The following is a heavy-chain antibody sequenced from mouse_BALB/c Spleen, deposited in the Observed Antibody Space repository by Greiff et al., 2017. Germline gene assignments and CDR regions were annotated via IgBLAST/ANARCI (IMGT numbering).Heavy chain of an antibody. CDR1: GYSFTGYF. CDR2: INPYNGDT. D-gene: IGHD1-2*01. V-gene: IGHV1-20*02. CDR3: ARETTARTWFAY. Sequence: EVQLQQSGPELVKPGASVKISCKASGYSFTGYFMNWVMQSHGKSLEWIGRINPYNGDTFYNQKFKGKATLTVDKSSSTAHMELRSLASEDSAVYYCARETTARTWFAYWGQGTLVTVSA. J-gene: IGHJ3*01.